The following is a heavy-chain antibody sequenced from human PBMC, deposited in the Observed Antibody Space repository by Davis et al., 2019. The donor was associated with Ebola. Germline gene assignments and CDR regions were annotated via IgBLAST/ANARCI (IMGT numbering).Heavy chain of an antibody. CDR2: IRNDGSNE. D-gene: IGHD6-19*01. J-gene: IGHJ4*02. Sequence: PGGSLRLSCGASGFTFSTFGMHWVRQAPGKGLEWVAFIRNDGSNEYYADSVKGRFTISRDNSKSTLYLQMNSLRPEDTAVYYCARLAVAGKGHFDYWGQGTLVTVSS. CDR1: GFTFSTFG. CDR3: ARLAVAGKGHFDY. V-gene: IGHV3-30*02.